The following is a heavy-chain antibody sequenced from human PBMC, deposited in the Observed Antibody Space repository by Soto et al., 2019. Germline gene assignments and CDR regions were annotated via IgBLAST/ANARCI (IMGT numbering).Heavy chain of an antibody. CDR3: ARDRSSSFEY. J-gene: IGHJ4*02. Sequence: ASETLSLTCTVSGGSISSYYWSWIRQPPGKGLEWIGYIYYSGSTNYNPSLKSRVTISVDTSKNQFSLKLSSVTAADTAVYYCARDRSSSFEYWGQGTLVTVSS. CDR1: GGSISSYY. CDR2: IYYSGST. V-gene: IGHV4-59*01.